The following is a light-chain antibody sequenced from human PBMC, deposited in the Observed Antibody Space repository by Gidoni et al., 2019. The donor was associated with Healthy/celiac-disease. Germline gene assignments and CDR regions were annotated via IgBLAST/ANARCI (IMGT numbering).Light chain of an antibody. CDR3: QQSYSTLWT. CDR1: QSIISY. CDR2: AAS. J-gene: IGKJ1*01. V-gene: IGKV1-39*01. Sequence: DIQMTQSPSSLSASVGDRVTITCRASQSIISYLNWYQQKPGKAPKLLIYAASSLQGGVPSRFSGSGSGTDFTLTISSLQPEDFATYYCQQSYSTLWTFGQGTKVEIK.